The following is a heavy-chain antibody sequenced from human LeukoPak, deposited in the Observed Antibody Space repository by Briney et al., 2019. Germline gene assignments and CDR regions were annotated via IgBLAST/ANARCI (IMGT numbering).Heavy chain of an antibody. CDR1: GYSISSGYY. CDR3: ARDPVVPATSMQFDWYFDL. V-gene: IGHV4-38-2*02. D-gene: IGHD2-15*01. Sequence: SETLSLTCTVSGYSISSGYYWGWIRQPPGKGLEWIGSISHSGSPYYNPSLKSRVAISVHTSKNQFSLKLSSVTAADTAVYYCARDPVVPATSMQFDWYFDLWGRGTLITVSS. J-gene: IGHJ2*01. CDR2: ISHSGSP.